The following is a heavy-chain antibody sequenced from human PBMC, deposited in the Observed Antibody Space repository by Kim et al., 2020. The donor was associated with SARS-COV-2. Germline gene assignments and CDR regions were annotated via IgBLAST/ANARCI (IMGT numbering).Heavy chain of an antibody. V-gene: IGHV3-23*01. D-gene: IGHD6-13*01. CDR2: TSGGGGSI. CDR1: GFTFKTYA. CDR3: AKVDELSSSWQDYYFDY. J-gene: IGHJ4*02. Sequence: GGSLRLSCVASGFTFKTYAMRWVRQAPGKGLEWVSATSGGGGSIYYADSVKGRFTISRDNSKNTLYLQMNSLRAEDTAVYYCAKVDELSSSWQDYYFDYWGQGTLVTVSS.